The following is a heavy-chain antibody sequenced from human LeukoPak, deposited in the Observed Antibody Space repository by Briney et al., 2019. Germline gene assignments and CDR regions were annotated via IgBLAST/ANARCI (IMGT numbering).Heavy chain of an antibody. CDR3: ARDLVVVPAAIHYYYYYYMDV. J-gene: IGHJ6*03. CDR1: GDSVSSNSAA. Sequence: SQTLSLTCAISGDSVSSNSAAWNWIRQSPSRGLEWLGRTYYRSKWYNDYAVSVKSRITINPDTSKNQFSLQLNSVTPEDTAVYYCARDLVVVPAAIHYYYYYYMDVWGKGTTVTVSS. CDR2: TYYRSKWYN. V-gene: IGHV6-1*01. D-gene: IGHD2-2*02.